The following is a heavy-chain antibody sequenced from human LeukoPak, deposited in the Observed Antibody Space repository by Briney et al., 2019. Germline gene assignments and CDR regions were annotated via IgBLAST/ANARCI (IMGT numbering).Heavy chain of an antibody. CDR1: GFTFSNYW. CDR3: ARDAYGSSVDY. CDR2: IKQDGSEE. J-gene: IGHJ4*02. Sequence: GGSLRLSCAASGFTFSNYWMSWVRQAPGKGLEWVAKIKQDGSEEYYVDSVKGRFTISRDNAKNSLYLQMNSLRAEDTAVYYCARDAYGSSVDYWGQGTLVTVSS. V-gene: IGHV3-7*01. D-gene: IGHD1-26*01.